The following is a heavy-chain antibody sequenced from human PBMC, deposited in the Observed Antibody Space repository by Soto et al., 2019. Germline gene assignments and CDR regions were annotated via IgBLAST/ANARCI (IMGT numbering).Heavy chain of an antibody. J-gene: IGHJ4*02. V-gene: IGHV3-23*01. CDR2: ISGSGGST. CDR3: AKGYSGSFALFDS. D-gene: IGHD6-13*01. Sequence: EVQLLESGGGLVQPGGSLRLSCAASGFTFSSYAMSWVRQAPGKGLEWVSAISGSGGSTYYADSVKGRFTISRDNSKDTLYLQITSLRTEDTAVYYCAKGYSGSFALFDSWGQGTMVTVSS. CDR1: GFTFSSYA.